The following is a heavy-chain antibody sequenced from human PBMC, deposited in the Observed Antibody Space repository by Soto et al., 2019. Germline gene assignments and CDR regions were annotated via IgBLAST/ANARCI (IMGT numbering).Heavy chain of an antibody. CDR1: GFTFRSYG. V-gene: IGHV3-33*01. Sequence: QVQLVESGGGVVQPGRSLRLSCAASGFTFRSYGMHWVRQAPGKGLEWVAVIWYDGSNKYYADSVKGRFTISRDNSKYTLYLQMKSLRAEDTAVYYCARVGGGSSSCLDYWGQGTLVTVSS. CDR3: ARVGGGSSSCLDY. J-gene: IGHJ4*02. CDR2: IWYDGSNK. D-gene: IGHD6-13*01.